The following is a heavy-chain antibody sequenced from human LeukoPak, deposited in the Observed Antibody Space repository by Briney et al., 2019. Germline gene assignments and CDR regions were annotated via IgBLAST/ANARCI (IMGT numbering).Heavy chain of an antibody. CDR3: ARDYASGSGWYFDY. CDR1: GFTFSSYA. D-gene: IGHD6-19*01. CDR2: ISYDGSNK. Sequence: GGSLSLSCAASGFTFSSYAMHWVRQAPGKGLEWVAVISYDGSNKYYADSVKGRFTISRDNSKNTLYLQMNSLRAEDTAVYYCARDYASGSGWYFDYWGQGTLVTVSS. J-gene: IGHJ4*02. V-gene: IGHV3-30*04.